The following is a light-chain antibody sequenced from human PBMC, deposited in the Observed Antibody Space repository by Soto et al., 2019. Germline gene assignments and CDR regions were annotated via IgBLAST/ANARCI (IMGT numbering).Light chain of an antibody. J-gene: IGKJ1*01. CDR3: QQSSRAPWT. Sequence: DIKLTQSPSSLSASVGDRVTITCRASQTISRLGWYQQKPGKAPRVLVSSTSTLQSGVPSRFSGSGFGTEFTLIISGLQPEDYATYYCQQSSRAPWTFGQGTKVEI. CDR1: QTISR. CDR2: STS. V-gene: IGKV1-39*01.